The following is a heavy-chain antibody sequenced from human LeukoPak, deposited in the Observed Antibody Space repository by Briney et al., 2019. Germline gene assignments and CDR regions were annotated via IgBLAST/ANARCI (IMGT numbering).Heavy chain of an antibody. Sequence: GASVKVSCQASGYTFTGYYMHWVRQAPGQGLEWMGWISAYNGDTNYAQRLQGRVTMTTDTSTSTAYMELRSLRSDDTAVYYCARDGAGEVGAIDYWGQGTLVTVSS. D-gene: IGHD1-26*01. V-gene: IGHV1-18*04. CDR1: GYTFTGYY. J-gene: IGHJ4*02. CDR2: ISAYNGDT. CDR3: ARDGAGEVGAIDY.